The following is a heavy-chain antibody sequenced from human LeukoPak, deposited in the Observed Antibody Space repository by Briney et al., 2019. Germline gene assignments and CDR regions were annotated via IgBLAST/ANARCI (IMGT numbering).Heavy chain of an antibody. CDR2: ISSSSSYI. J-gene: IGHJ5*02. V-gene: IGHV3-21*01. CDR3: ARGRYDYVWGSYRLPPNWFDP. Sequence: GGSLRLSCAASGFTFSSYSMNWVRQVPGKGLEWVSSISSSSSYIYYADSVKGRFTISRDNAKNSLYLQMNSLRAEDTAVYYCARGRYDYVWGSYRLPPNWFDPWGQGTLVTVSS. CDR1: GFTFSSYS. D-gene: IGHD3-16*02.